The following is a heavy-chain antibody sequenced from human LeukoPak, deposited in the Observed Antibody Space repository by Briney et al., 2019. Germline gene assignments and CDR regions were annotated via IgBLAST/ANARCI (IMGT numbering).Heavy chain of an antibody. CDR3: ARYRDSGGRLAFDI. CDR2: IYYSGTT. J-gene: IGHJ3*02. CDR1: GGSISSDGYY. V-gene: IGHV4-31*03. Sequence: SETLSLTCTVSGGSISSDGYYWTWIRQHPGKGLEWIGYIYYSGTTYYNPSLESRATLSVDTSKNQFSLRLSSVTAADTAVYYCARYRDSGGRLAFDIWGHGTMATVSS. D-gene: IGHD2-15*01.